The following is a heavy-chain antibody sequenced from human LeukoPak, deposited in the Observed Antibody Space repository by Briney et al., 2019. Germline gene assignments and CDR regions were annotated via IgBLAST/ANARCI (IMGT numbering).Heavy chain of an antibody. CDR3: ARMSAGLEYFDL. D-gene: IGHD1-1*01. J-gene: IGHJ2*01. Sequence: PSETLSLTCTVSGGSISSYYWSWIRQPPGKGLEWIGYIYYSGSTNYSPSLKSRVTISVDTSKNQFSLKLSSVTAADTAVYYCARMSAGLEYFDLWGRGTLVTVSS. CDR2: IYYSGST. CDR1: GGSISSYY. V-gene: IGHV4-59*01.